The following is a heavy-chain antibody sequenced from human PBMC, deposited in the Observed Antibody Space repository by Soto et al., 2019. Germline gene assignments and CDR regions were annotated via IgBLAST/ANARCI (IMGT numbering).Heavy chain of an antibody. Sequence: SDTLSLTCAVYGRSFSGYYWSWIRQPPGKGLEWIGEITHSGRTNYNPSLKSRVTISEVTSKNQVSLKLSFVTAADTAVYYCARLYGSRGPFDYWGQGTLVTVS. CDR1: GRSFSGYY. V-gene: IGHV4-34*01. D-gene: IGHD6-13*01. CDR3: ARLYGSRGPFDY. J-gene: IGHJ4*02. CDR2: ITHSGRT.